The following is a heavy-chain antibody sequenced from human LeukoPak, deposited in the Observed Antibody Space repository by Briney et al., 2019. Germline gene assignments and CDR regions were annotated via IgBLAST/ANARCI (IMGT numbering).Heavy chain of an antibody. Sequence: GGSLRLSCAASGLTFSNHWMHWVRQAPGKGLMWVSRMDGDGSGTSYADSVKGRFTISRDNAKNTSYLQMDSLRAEDSAVYYCATVFDYWGQGTLVTVSS. CDR1: GLTFSNHW. CDR2: MDGDGSGT. CDR3: ATVFDY. V-gene: IGHV3-74*01. D-gene: IGHD4-17*01. J-gene: IGHJ4*02.